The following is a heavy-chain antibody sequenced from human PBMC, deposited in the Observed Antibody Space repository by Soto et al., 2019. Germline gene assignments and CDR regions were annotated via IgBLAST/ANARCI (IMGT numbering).Heavy chain of an antibody. CDR1: GFTFSSYW. J-gene: IGHJ1*01. CDR2: ISNDGSGT. V-gene: IGHV3-74*01. Sequence: EVQLVESGGGLVQPGGSLRLSCVASGFTFSSYWMHWVRQAPGKGLVWVSSISNDGSGTSYADPVKGPFTISRDNAKNTLYLQMNSLRAEDTAVYYCARLPNKSPQNWGQGTLVIVSP. CDR3: ARLPNKSPQN.